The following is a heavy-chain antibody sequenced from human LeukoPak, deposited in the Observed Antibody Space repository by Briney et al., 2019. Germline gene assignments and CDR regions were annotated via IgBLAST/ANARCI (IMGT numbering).Heavy chain of an antibody. J-gene: IGHJ4*02. Sequence: GASVKVSCKTSGYSFTDYYLHWVRQAPGQGLEWMGWISPNSGGTNYAQKSQGRVTMARDTSISTAYMELSNLISDDTAVYYCAREYEGTTTSYQIDYWGQGTLVTVSS. D-gene: IGHD2-2*01. CDR3: AREYEGTTTSYQIDY. CDR2: ISPNSGGT. CDR1: GYSFTDYY. V-gene: IGHV1-2*02.